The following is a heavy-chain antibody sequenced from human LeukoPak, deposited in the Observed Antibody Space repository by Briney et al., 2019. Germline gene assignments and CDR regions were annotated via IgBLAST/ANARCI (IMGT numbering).Heavy chain of an antibody. D-gene: IGHD2-2*01. CDR2: IYHSGST. CDR1: GDSISSSTYY. V-gene: IGHV4-39*07. J-gene: IGHJ5*02. CDR3: ARLLIVVVPAAGGWFDP. Sequence: SETLSLTCTVSGDSISSSTYYWGWIRQPPGKGLEWIGSIYHSGSTYYNPSLKSRVTISVDTSKNQFSLKLSSVTAADTAVYYCARLLIVVVPAAGGWFDPWGQGTLVTVSS.